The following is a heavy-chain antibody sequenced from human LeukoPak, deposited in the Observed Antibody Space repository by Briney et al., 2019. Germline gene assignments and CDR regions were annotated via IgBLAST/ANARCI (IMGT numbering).Heavy chain of an antibody. CDR3: AKEAIAVAGSQPFDY. D-gene: IGHD6-19*01. CDR2: IWYDGSNK. V-gene: IGHV3-33*06. Sequence: PGRSPRLSCAASGFTFSSYGMHWVRQAPGKGLEWVAVIWYDGSNKYYADSVKGRFTISRDNSKNTLYLQMNSLRAEDTAVYYCAKEAIAVAGSQPFDYWGQGTLVTVSS. CDR1: GFTFSSYG. J-gene: IGHJ4*02.